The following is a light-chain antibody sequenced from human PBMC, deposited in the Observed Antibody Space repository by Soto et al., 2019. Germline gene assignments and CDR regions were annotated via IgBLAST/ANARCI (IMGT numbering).Light chain of an antibody. CDR1: SGHSSFA. CDR3: QTWGTGIRV. Sequence: QSVLTQSPSASASLGASVKLTCTLSSGHSSFAIAWHQQQPEKGPRYLMKVSSDGSHSRGDGIPDRFSGSSSGTERYPIISSLQSEDEADYYCQTWGTGIRVFGGGTKVTVL. V-gene: IGLV4-69*01. CDR2: VSSDGSH. J-gene: IGLJ3*02.